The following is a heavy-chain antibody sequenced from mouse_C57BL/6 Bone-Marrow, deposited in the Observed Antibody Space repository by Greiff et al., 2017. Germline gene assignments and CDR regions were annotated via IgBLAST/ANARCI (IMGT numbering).Heavy chain of an antibody. Sequence: QVQLKESGAELARPGASVKMSCKASGYTFTSYTMHWVKQRPGQGLEWIGYINPSSGYTKYNQKFKDKATLTADKSSSTAYMQLSSLTSKDSAVYYCERGGGMDYWGQGTSVTVSS. CDR3: ERGGGMDY. V-gene: IGHV1-4*01. CDR2: INPSSGYT. CDR1: GYTFTSYT. J-gene: IGHJ4*01.